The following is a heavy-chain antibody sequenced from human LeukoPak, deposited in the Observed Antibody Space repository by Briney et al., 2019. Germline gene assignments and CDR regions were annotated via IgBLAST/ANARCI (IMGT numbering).Heavy chain of an antibody. Sequence: PGGSLRLSCATSGFNFDRYTIHWVRQAPGKGLEWVSLAGWAGGTTFYSDSVRGRFTISRDNAKNSLYLQMNSLRAEDTAVYYCARDRGMVGQFDPWGQGTLVTVSS. CDR3: ARDRGMVGQFDP. CDR2: AGWAGGTT. CDR1: GFNFDRYT. V-gene: IGHV3-43*01. J-gene: IGHJ5*02. D-gene: IGHD2-8*01.